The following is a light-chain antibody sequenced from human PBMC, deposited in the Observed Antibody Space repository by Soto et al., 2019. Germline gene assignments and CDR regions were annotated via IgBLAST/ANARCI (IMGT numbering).Light chain of an antibody. V-gene: IGKV1-39*01. CDR3: QQSISSPRT. CDR2: FAS. J-gene: IGKJ1*01. CDR1: QNIGDF. Sequence: DIQMIQSPSSLSASVGDRVTITCRASQNIGDFLHWYQHIPGKAPRVLIFFASDLESGVPSRFTGSGSGTHFTRTISPLQPEDVATYYCQQSISSPRTFGPGTRVEIK.